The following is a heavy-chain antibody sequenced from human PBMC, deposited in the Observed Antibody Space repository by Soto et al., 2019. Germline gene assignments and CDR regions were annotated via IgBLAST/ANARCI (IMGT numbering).Heavy chain of an antibody. CDR1: GFTFSNAW. V-gene: IGHV3-15*01. J-gene: IGHJ6*02. Sequence: PGGSLRLSCAASGFTFSNAWMSWVRQAPGKGLEWVGRIKSKTDGGTTDYAAPVKGRFTISRDDSKNTLYLQMNSLKTEDIAVYYCQYGGDNSYYYYYGMDVWGQGTTVTVSS. D-gene: IGHD4-17*01. CDR2: IKSKTDGGTT. CDR3: QYGGDNSYYYYYGMDV.